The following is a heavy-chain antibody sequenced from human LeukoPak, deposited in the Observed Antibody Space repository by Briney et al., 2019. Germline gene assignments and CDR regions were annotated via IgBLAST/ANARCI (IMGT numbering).Heavy chain of an antibody. Sequence: GGSLRLSCAASGFTFSSYWMSWVRQAPGKGLEWVANIKQDGSEKYYVDSVKGRFTISRDNAKNTLYLQMNSLRAEDTAVYYCAKRYGDYEEGPFDYWGQGTLVTVSS. V-gene: IGHV3-7*03. J-gene: IGHJ4*02. CDR1: GFTFSSYW. CDR2: IKQDGSEK. CDR3: AKRYGDYEEGPFDY. D-gene: IGHD4-17*01.